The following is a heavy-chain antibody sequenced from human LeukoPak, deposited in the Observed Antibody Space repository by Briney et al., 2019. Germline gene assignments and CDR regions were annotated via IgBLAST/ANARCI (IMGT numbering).Heavy chain of an antibody. CDR1: GFTFDDYA. CDR3: ARATYGSGSYYKSLDY. D-gene: IGHD3-10*01. CDR2: ISWNSGSI. V-gene: IGHV3-9*01. Sequence: GGSLRLSCAASGFTFDDYAMHWVRQAPGKGLEWVSGISWNSGSIGYADSVKGRFTISRDNAKNSLYLQMNSLRAEDTAVYYCARATYGSGSYYKSLDYWGQGTLVTVSS. J-gene: IGHJ4*02.